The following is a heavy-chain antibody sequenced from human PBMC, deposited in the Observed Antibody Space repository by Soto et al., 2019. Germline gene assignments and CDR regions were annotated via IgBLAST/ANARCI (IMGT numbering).Heavy chain of an antibody. CDR3: PTGATSRRYANYYYGIDV. CDR2: TYYRSKWYT. Sequence: PSQTLSLTCAISGDSVASNSAAWNWIRQSPSRGLEWLGRTYYRSKWYTDYAESVKSRININPDTSKNQVSLQLKSVTPEDTAVYHCPTGATSRRYANYYYGIDVWGQGTTVTVSS. J-gene: IGHJ6*02. D-gene: IGHD3-9*01. V-gene: IGHV6-1*01. CDR1: GDSVASNSAA.